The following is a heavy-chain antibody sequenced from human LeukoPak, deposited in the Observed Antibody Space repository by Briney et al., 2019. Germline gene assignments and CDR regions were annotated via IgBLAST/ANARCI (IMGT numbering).Heavy chain of an antibody. D-gene: IGHD4-17*01. CDR3: ARKNDYGDFHFDY. Sequence: GGSLRLSCAASGFTFSSYWMSWVRQAPGKGLEWVANIKQDGSEKSYVDSVKGRFTISRDNAKNSLYLQMNSLRAEDTAVYYCARKNDYGDFHFDYWGQGTLVTVPS. CDR1: GFTFSSYW. V-gene: IGHV3-7*04. J-gene: IGHJ4*02. CDR2: IKQDGSEK.